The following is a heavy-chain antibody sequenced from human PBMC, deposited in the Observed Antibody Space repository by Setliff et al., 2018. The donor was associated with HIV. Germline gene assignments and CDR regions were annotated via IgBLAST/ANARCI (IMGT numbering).Heavy chain of an antibody. D-gene: IGHD5-18*01. CDR3: AREIQFSATTYYYYYMDD. CDR1: GGSIVSSSYY. CDR2: MYYRGTT. J-gene: IGHJ6*03. V-gene: IGHV4-39*07. Sequence: SETLSLTCTVSGGSIVSSSYYWGWIRQPPGKGLEWIGTMYYRGTTYNNPSLKSRVTLSVDTSKNQFSLKVTSVTAADTAVYYCAREIQFSATTYYYYYMDDWGRGTTVTVSS.